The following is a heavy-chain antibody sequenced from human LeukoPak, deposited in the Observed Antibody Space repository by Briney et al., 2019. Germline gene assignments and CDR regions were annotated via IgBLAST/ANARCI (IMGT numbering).Heavy chain of an antibody. J-gene: IGHJ5*02. D-gene: IGHD5-24*01. CDR2: INPNSGGT. Sequence: ASVKVSCKASGYTFTGYYMHWVRQAPGQGLEWMGWINPNSGGTNYAQKFQGRVTMTRDTSTSTVYMELSSLRSEDTAVYYCARDEATGWFDPWGQGTLVIVFS. CDR1: GYTFTGYY. CDR3: ARDEATGWFDP. V-gene: IGHV1-2*02.